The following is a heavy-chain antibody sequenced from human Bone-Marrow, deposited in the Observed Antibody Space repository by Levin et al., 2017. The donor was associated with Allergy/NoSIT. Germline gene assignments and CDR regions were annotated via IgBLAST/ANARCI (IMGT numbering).Heavy chain of an antibody. Sequence: LSLTCAASKFIFKNYAMAWLRQAPGQGLEWVSAVSGSGDQTYHADSVRGRFTISRDNSKETLFLQMNNPRAEDTAVYFCAKGGIAAPPYYWGQGTLVAVSS. D-gene: IGHD6-13*01. V-gene: IGHV3-23*01. J-gene: IGHJ4*02. CDR3: AKGGIAAPPYY. CDR1: KFIFKNYA. CDR2: VSGSGDQT.